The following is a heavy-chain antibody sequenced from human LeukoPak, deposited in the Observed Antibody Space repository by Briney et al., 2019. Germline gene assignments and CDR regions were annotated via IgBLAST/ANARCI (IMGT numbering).Heavy chain of an antibody. Sequence: PGGSLRLSGAASGFTFEDYAMHWVRQAPGKGLEGVSLISWDGGSTYYVDSVKGRFTISRDNSKNSLYLQMNSLRAEDTTLYYCAKDKGYSSGWYCDYWGQGTLVTVSS. J-gene: IGHJ4*02. CDR1: GFTFEDYA. V-gene: IGHV3-43D*03. CDR3: AKDKGYSSGWYCDY. CDR2: ISWDGGST. D-gene: IGHD6-19*01.